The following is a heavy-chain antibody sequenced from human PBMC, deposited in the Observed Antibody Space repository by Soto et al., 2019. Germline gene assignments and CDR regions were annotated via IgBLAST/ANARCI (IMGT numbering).Heavy chain of an antibody. Sequence: ASVKVSCKASGYTFTGYYMHWVRQAPGQGLEWMGWINPNSGGTNYAQKFQGWVTMTRDTSISTAYMELSRLRSDDTAVYYCARGAGRSDFWSGYYPDGGYYYYYGMDVWGQGTTVTVSS. D-gene: IGHD3-3*01. V-gene: IGHV1-2*04. CDR1: GYTFTGYY. J-gene: IGHJ6*02. CDR3: ARGAGRSDFWSGYYPDGGYYYYYGMDV. CDR2: INPNSGGT.